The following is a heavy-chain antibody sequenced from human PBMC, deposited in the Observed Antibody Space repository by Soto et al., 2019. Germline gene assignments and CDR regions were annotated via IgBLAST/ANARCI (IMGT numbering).Heavy chain of an antibody. CDR2: INPNTGAT. D-gene: IGHD2-21*02. CDR3: ARGGCGAGICYSDY. V-gene: IGHV1-2*02. Sequence: ASVKASCKASGNSFTAYYMYWVRQAPGQGLEWMGWINPNTGATHYARTFQGRVTMTRDTSITTAYMELSRLRSDDTAVYYCARGGCGAGICYSDYFGQLTLITFCS. CDR1: GNSFTAYY. J-gene: IGHJ4*02.